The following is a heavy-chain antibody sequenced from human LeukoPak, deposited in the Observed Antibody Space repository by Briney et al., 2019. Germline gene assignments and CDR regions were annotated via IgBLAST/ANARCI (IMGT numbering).Heavy chain of an antibody. V-gene: IGHV4-39*07. CDR2: IYYRGNT. J-gene: IGHJ4*02. Sequence: SETLSLTCTVSGGSISSSSYYWGWIRQPPGKGLEWIGSIYYRGNTYYNPSLKSRVTISLDTSKNQLSLKLRSVTAADTAVYYCGREPQGYGDYGGDYWGQGTLVTVSS. D-gene: IGHD4-17*01. CDR1: GGSISSSSYY. CDR3: GREPQGYGDYGGDY.